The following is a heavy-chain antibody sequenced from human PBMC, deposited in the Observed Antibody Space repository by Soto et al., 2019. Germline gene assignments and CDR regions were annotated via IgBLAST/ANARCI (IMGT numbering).Heavy chain of an antibody. D-gene: IGHD3-16*01. Sequence: ASVKVSCKVSGYTLTELSMHWVRQAPGKGLEWMGGFDPEDGETIYAQKFQGRVTMTEDTSTDTAYMELSSLRSEDTAVYYCANSPIMGVEVAGHFDNWGQGILVTVSS. J-gene: IGHJ4*02. V-gene: IGHV1-24*01. CDR3: ANSPIMGVEVAGHFDN. CDR1: GYTLTELS. CDR2: FDPEDGET.